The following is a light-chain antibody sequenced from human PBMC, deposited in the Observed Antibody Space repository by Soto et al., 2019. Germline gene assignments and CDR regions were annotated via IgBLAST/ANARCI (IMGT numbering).Light chain of an antibody. J-gene: IGKJ2*01. Sequence: DIQMTQSPSSLSASVGDRVTITCRASQSISSYLNWYQQKPGKAPKLLIYAASSLQSGVPSRFSGSGSGTEFTLTISSLQPGDFATYYCQQSYNSPYTFGLGTKVDIK. V-gene: IGKV1-39*01. CDR3: QQSYNSPYT. CDR2: AAS. CDR1: QSISSY.